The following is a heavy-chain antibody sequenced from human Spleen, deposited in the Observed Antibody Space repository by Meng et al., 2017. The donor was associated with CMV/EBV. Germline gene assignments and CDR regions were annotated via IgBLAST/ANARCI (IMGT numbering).Heavy chain of an antibody. Sequence: GGSLRLSCEASGFIFFDFGMSWVRQAPGKGLEWVSRINSDGSSTSYADSVKGRFTISRDNAKNTLYLQMNSLRAEDTAVYYCARVSYYYYGMDVWGQGTTVTVSS. CDR1: GFIFFDFG. V-gene: IGHV3-74*01. CDR3: ARVSYYYYGMDV. CDR2: INSDGSST. J-gene: IGHJ6*02.